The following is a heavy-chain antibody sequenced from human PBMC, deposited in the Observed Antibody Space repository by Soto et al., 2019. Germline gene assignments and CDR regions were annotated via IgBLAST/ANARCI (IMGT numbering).Heavy chain of an antibody. CDR2: IIPYYNTL. V-gene: IGHV1-69*01. D-gene: IGHD6-13*01. Sequence: QAQVVQSGAEVRKPGSSVKLSCKASEGTFNSYAIAWVRQAPGQGLEWMGGIIPYYNTLNYAQKFQDRVTITADDSTSTVYMELSSLRSDDTAVYFYASGASRWYPYFFDSWAQGTLVTVSS. CDR3: ASGASRWYPYFFDS. CDR1: EGTFNSYA. J-gene: IGHJ4*02.